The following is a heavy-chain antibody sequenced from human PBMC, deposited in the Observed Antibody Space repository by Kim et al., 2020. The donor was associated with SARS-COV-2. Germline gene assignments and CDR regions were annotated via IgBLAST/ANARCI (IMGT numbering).Heavy chain of an antibody. CDR2: ISYDGSNK. V-gene: IGHV3-30*04. CDR1: GFTFSSYA. Sequence: GGSLRLSCAASGFTFSSYAMHWVRQTPGKGLEWVAVISYDGSNKYYADSVKGRFTISRDNSKNTLYLQINSLRAEDTAVYYCARDRQHSIEYWGQGTQV. J-gene: IGHJ4*02. CDR3: ARDRQHSIEY. D-gene: IGHD6-13*01.